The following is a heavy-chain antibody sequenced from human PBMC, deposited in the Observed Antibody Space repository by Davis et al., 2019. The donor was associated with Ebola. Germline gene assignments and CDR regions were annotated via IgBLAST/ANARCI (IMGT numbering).Heavy chain of an antibody. Sequence: GESLKISCAASGFTFSSYTMGWVRQAPGKGLDWVSGVSASGGSTYYADSVTGRFTVSRDNSNNTLHLQMNSLRADDTAVYFCAKDRGGYCSSTGCLDAFDFWGLGTLVTVSS. V-gene: IGHV3-23*01. CDR2: VSASGGST. D-gene: IGHD2-2*01. CDR3: AKDRGGYCSSTGCLDAFDF. CDR1: GFTFSSYT. J-gene: IGHJ3*01.